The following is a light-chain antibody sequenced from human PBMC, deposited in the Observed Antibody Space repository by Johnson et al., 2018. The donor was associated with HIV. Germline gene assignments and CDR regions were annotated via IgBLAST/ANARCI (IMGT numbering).Light chain of an antibody. CDR1: SSNIGNNY. CDR3: GTWDSSLSAGV. J-gene: IGLJ1*01. CDR2: ENN. V-gene: IGLV1-51*02. Sequence: QSALTQPPSVSAAPGQKVTISCSGSSSNIGNNYVSWYQQLPGTAPKLLIYENNKRPSGIPDRFSGSKSGTSATLGITGLQTGDEADYYCGTWDSSLSAGVFGTGTKVTFL.